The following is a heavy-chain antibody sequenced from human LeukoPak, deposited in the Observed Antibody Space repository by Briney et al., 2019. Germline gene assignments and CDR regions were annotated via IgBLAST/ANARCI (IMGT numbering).Heavy chain of an antibody. CDR3: ARGDRVGTTTRAEYFFH. J-gene: IGHJ1*01. V-gene: IGHV3-33*01. CDR1: GFTFSDYG. CDR2: IWYDGSNK. Sequence: QTGGSLRLSCAASGFTFSDYGMYWVRQVPGKALEWVAVIWYDGSNKYYTNSVKGRFTISRDNSKNTLYLQMNSLSPEDTAVYSCARGDRVGTTTRAEYFFHWGQGTLVTVSS. D-gene: IGHD1-26*01.